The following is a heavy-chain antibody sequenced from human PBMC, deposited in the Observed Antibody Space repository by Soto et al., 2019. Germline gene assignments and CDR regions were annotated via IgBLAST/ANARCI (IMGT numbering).Heavy chain of an antibody. Sequence: SETLSLTCSVSGDSISRIDYYWTWIRQHPEKGLEWIGNIYFRGNTYYSPSLGSRLTISVDTSKNQFSLKLTSVTAADTAVYYCAREGGSYDSGGYLIRGAFDIWGQGTMLTVSS. J-gene: IGHJ3*02. V-gene: IGHV4-31*03. CDR1: GDSISRIDYY. CDR2: IYFRGNT. CDR3: AREGGSYDSGGYLIRGAFDI. D-gene: IGHD3-22*01.